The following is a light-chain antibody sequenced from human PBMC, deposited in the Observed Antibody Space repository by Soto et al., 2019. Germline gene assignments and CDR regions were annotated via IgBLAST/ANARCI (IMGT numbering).Light chain of an antibody. CDR1: QSVSSN. V-gene: IGKV3-15*01. CDR3: QQYNNWPPRT. CDR2: GAS. Sequence: EIVMTQSPSTLSVYPGERATLSCRASQSVSSNLAWYQQKPGQAPRLLIYGASTRATGIPARFSGSGSGTEFTLTISSLQSEDFAVYYCQQYNNWPPRTFGQGTKVE. J-gene: IGKJ1*01.